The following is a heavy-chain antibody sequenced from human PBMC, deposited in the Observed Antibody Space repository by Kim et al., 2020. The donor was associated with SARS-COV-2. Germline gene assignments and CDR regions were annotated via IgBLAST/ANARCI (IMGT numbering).Heavy chain of an antibody. D-gene: IGHD6-13*01. J-gene: IGHJ4*02. Sequence: GGSLRLSCAASGFTFGNAWMSSVRQAPGKGLEWIGRIKSKAYGGTADYAAPVKGRFTFSRDDSKNTLFLQMNSLKTADTAAYYCTRDPVAPAGGHFDAWGQGTLVTLSS. CDR2: IKSKAYGGTA. CDR1: GFTFGNAW. CDR3: TRDPVAPAGGHFDA. V-gene: IGHV3-15*01.